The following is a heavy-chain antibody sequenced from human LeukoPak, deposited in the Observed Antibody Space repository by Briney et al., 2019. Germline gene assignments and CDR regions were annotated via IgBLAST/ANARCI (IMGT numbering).Heavy chain of an antibody. D-gene: IGHD5-18*01. CDR3: ASSAYNYGLDY. V-gene: IGHV3-53*01. CDR2: IYSGGST. J-gene: IGHJ4*02. CDR1: GFTVSYNY. Sequence: GALRLSCAASGFTVSYNYMTWVRQAPGKGLEWVSVIYSGGSTYSADSVKGRFTISRDNSKNTLYLQMNSLRAEDTAVYYCASSAYNYGLDYWGQGTLVTVSS.